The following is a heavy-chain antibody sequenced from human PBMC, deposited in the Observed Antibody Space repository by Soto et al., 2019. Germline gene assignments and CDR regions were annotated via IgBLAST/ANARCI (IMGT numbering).Heavy chain of an antibody. CDR3: ARDYISGTPNY. CDR1: GFTFSNWW. V-gene: IGHV3-74*01. Sequence: PGGSLRLSCAASGFTFSNWWMHWVPQTPGRGLVWVSHINGDGSTTNYADSVKGRFTISRDNAKNTLYLQTNSLRVEDTGVYYCARDYISGTPNYWGQGTLVTVSS. D-gene: IGHD6-19*01. J-gene: IGHJ4*02. CDR2: INGDGSTT.